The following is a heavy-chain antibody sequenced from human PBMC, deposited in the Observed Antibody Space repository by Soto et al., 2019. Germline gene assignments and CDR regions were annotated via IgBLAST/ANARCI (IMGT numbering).Heavy chain of an antibody. D-gene: IGHD2-21*01. J-gene: IGHJ4*02. CDR2: ISRVYDSAQRT. CDR1: GFTFKNYA. CDR3: VKDYSVVSAPRFDY. V-gene: IGHV3-23*01. Sequence: EVHLLESGGDLVQAGGSLRLSCTASGFTFKNYALSWVRQAPGKGLEWISAISRVYDSAQRTFYADSVKGRFTTSRDNHKNTLYLQMSSLRVDDTAVYYCVKDYSVVSAPRFDYWGQGTLVTVSS.